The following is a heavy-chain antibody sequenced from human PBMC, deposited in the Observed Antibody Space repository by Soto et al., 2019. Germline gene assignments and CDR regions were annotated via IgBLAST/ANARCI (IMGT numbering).Heavy chain of an antibody. CDR2: IRDWNNRE. CDR1: GFTFSSYA. J-gene: IGHJ6*02. CDR3: ARDADYPDGTGYYRAWWYYPIDV. D-gene: IGHD3-22*01. V-gene: IGHV3-23*01. Sequence: PGGSLRLSCAASGFTFSSYAMTWVRQAPGKGLEWVSSIRDWNNREDYADSVKGRFTISRDNSKNTVYLQMNNLRAEDTAVYYCARDADYPDGTGYYRAWWYYPIDVWGQGTTVTVSS.